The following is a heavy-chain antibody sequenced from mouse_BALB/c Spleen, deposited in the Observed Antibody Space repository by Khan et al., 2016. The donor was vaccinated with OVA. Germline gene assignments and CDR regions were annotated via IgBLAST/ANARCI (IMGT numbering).Heavy chain of an antibody. J-gene: IGHJ1*01. CDR3: ARHGYYGNYGPYFDV. V-gene: IGHV2-6-1*01. CDR2: IWSDGHT. CDR1: GFSLTSYG. D-gene: IGHD2-1*01. Sequence: QVQLKESGPGLVAPSQSLSITCTISGFSLTSYGVHWVRQPPGKGLEWLVVIWSDGHTTYNSALKSRLSISKDNSKSQVFLKMNSLHTDDTARYYWARHGYYGNYGPYFDVWGAGTTVTVSS.